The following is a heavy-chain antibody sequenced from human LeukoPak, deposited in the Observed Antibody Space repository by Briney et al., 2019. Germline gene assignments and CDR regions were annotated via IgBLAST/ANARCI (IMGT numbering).Heavy chain of an antibody. CDR1: GYTFTSYG. Sequence: ASVKVSCKASGYTFTSYGISWVRQAPGQGLEWMGWISAYNGNTNYAQKLQGRVTMTTDTSTSAAYMELRSLRSDDTAVYYCARGMGFGELLRWFDLWGQGTLVTVSS. CDR3: ARGMGFGELLRWFDL. J-gene: IGHJ5*02. V-gene: IGHV1-18*01. D-gene: IGHD3-10*01. CDR2: ISAYNGNT.